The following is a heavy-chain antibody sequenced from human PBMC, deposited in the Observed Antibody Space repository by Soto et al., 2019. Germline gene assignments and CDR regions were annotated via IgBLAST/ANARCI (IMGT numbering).Heavy chain of an antibody. CDR2: ISAFNGNT. D-gene: IGHD6-19*01. CDR3: ARDRGVAPPVAGNTHYYYYMDV. V-gene: IGHV1-18*01. J-gene: IGHJ6*03. CDR1: GYSFSNYG. Sequence: QDQLVQSGAEVKKPGASVTVSCKASGYSFSNYGVTWVRQAPRQGLEWMGWISAFNGNTHYAQNLQGRVTMTTDASTSTAYMELRSLTSDDTAVYYCARDRGVAPPVAGNTHYYYYMDVWGKGTTVTVSS.